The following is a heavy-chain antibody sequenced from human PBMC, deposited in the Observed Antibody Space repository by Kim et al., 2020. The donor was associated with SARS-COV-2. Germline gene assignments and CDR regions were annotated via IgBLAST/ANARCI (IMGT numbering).Heavy chain of an antibody. J-gene: IGHJ3*02. CDR2: ISSSGSTI. Sequence: GGSLRLSCAASGFTFSDYYMSWIRQAPGKGLEWVSYISSSGSTIYYADSVKGRFTISRDNAKNSLYLQMNSLRAEDTAVYYCASGGIVGVNDAFDIWGQGTMVTVSS. D-gene: IGHD1-26*01. CDR3: ASGGIVGVNDAFDI. CDR1: GFTFSDYY. V-gene: IGHV3-11*01.